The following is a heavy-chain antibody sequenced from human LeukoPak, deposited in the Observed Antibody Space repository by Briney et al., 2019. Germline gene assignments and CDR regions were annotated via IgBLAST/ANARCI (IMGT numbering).Heavy chain of an antibody. V-gene: IGHV4-4*07. CDR2: IYTSGST. Sequence: SETLSLTCTVSGGSISSYYWSWIRQPAGKGLEWIGRIYTSGSTNYNPSLKSRVTMSVDTSKNQFSMKLSSVTAADTAVYYCARDGGYSSSWYSVNWFDPWGQGTLVTVSS. CDR3: ARDGGYSSSWYSVNWFDP. CDR1: GGSISSYY. J-gene: IGHJ5*02. D-gene: IGHD6-13*01.